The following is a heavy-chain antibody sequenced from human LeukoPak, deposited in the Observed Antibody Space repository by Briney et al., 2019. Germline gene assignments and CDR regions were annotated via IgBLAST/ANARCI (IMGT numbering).Heavy chain of an antibody. V-gene: IGHV1-24*01. CDR1: GYTLTELS. CDR2: FYPEDGET. Sequence: ASVTVSCKVSGYTLTELSMHWVRQAPGKGLEWMGGFYPEDGETIYAQKFQGRVTMTEDTSTHTAYMELSSLRSEDTAVYYCATPPVLRYFDWLPHTHWYFDLWGRGTLVTVSS. J-gene: IGHJ2*01. CDR3: ATPPVLRYFDWLPHTHWYFDL. D-gene: IGHD3-9*01.